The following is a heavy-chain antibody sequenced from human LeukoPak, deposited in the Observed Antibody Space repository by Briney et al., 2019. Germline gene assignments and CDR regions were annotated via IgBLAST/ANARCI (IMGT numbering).Heavy chain of an antibody. CDR1: GGSVSSGSYY. V-gene: IGHV4-61*01. J-gene: IGHJ5*02. CDR2: IYYSGST. CDR3: ARGYSSIRGWFDP. Sequence: SETLSLTCTVSGGSVSSGSYYWNWIRQPPGKGLEWIGYIYYSGSTNYNPSLNSRVTISLDTSKNQFSLKLSSVAAADTAVFYCARGYSSIRGWFDPWGQGTPVTVSS. D-gene: IGHD6-13*01.